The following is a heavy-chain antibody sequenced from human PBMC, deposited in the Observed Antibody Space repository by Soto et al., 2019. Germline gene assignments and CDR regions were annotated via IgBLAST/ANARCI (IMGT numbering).Heavy chain of an antibody. Sequence: GESLKISCAASGFTFSSYAMSWVRQAPGKGLEWVSAISGSANNAYYADSVKGRFTISRDNAKNSLYLQMNSLRAEDTAVYYCARDYYYDSSGYYAGFDYWGQGTLVTVSS. CDR2: ISGSANNA. D-gene: IGHD3-22*01. CDR1: GFTFSSYA. J-gene: IGHJ4*02. CDR3: ARDYYYDSSGYYAGFDY. V-gene: IGHV3-21*01.